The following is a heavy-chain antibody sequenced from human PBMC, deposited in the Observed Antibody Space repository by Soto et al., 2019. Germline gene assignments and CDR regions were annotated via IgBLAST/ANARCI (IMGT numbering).Heavy chain of an antibody. CDR3: ARALIQLWPHYYYGMDV. D-gene: IGHD5-18*01. J-gene: IGHJ6*02. V-gene: IGHV4-30-4*01. Sequence: SETLSLTCTVSGGSISSGDYYWSWIRQPPGKGLEWIGHIYYSGTTYYNPSLKSRVTISVGTSKNQFSLKVSSVTAADTAVYYCARALIQLWPHYYYGMDVWGQGTTVTVSS. CDR1: GGSISSGDYY. CDR2: IYYSGTT.